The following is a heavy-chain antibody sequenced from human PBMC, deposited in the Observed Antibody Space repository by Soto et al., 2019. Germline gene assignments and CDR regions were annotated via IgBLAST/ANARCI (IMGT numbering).Heavy chain of an antibody. CDR2: ISGSGGNS. J-gene: IGHJ4*03. V-gene: IGHV3-23*01. CDR1: GFTFSSYA. D-gene: IGHD2-15*01. Sequence: GGSLRLSCAASGFTFSSYAMSWVRQAPGKGLEWVSAISGSGGNSYYADSVKGRFTISRDNSKNTLYLQMNSLRAEDTAVYYCARGANSVVAFWGQGTMVTVSS. CDR3: ARGANSVVAF.